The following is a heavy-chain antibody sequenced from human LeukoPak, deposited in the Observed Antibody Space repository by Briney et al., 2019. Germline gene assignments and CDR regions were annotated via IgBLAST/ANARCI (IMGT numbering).Heavy chain of an antibody. CDR2: IYYSETT. D-gene: IGHD2-15*01. J-gene: IGHJ5*02. CDR3: ARAYCSGGSCYSSRGMFDP. Sequence: SETLSLTCTVSGGSISGYYWSWIRQPPGKGLEWIGYIYYSETTSYNPSLNSRVTMSVDTSKNQFSLKLSSVTAADTAVYYCARAYCSGGSCYSSRGMFDPWGQGTLVTVSS. CDR1: GGSISGYY. V-gene: IGHV4-59*01.